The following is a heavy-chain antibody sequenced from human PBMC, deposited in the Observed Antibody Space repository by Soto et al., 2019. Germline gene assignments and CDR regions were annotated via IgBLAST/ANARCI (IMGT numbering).Heavy chain of an antibody. J-gene: IGHJ4*02. D-gene: IGHD1-26*01. CDR3: SIDVGATGD. V-gene: IGHV1-3*01. CDR1: GYTFTSYA. CDR2: INAGNGNT. Sequence: QVQLVQSGAEVKKPGASVKVSCKASGYTFTSYAMHWVRQAPGQRLEWMGWINAGNGNTKYSQKFQGRVTITWDTPASTAYMELSSLRTEDTAVDYCSIDVGATGDWGQGTLVTVSS.